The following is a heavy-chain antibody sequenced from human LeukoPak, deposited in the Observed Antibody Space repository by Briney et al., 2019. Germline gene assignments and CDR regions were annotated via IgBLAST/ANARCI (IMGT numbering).Heavy chain of an antibody. CDR2: INSDGSST. J-gene: IGHJ4*02. V-gene: IGHV3-74*01. Sequence: GGSLRLSCAASGFTFSSYWMHWVRQAPGKGLVWVSRINSDGSSTSYADSVKGRFTISRDNVKNSLYLQMNSLRAEDTAVYYCARLTQDIVVVVAAFDYWGQGTLVTVSS. D-gene: IGHD2-15*01. CDR1: GFTFSSYW. CDR3: ARLTQDIVVVVAAFDY.